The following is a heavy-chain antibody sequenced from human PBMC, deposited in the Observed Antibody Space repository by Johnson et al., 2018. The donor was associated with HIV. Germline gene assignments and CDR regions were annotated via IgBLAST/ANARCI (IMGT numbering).Heavy chain of an antibody. D-gene: IGHD1-7*01. V-gene: IGHV3-23*04. CDR3: AKNGAPYNWNYHDAFDI. J-gene: IGHJ3*02. Sequence: VQLVESGGGVVQPGRSLRLSCAASGFTFSSYAMHWVRQAPGKGLEWVSGISGSGGSTYYADSLKGRFTISRDNSKNTLYLQMNSLRAEDTAVYYCAKNGAPYNWNYHDAFDIWGQGTMVTVSS. CDR1: GFTFSSYA. CDR2: ISGSGGST.